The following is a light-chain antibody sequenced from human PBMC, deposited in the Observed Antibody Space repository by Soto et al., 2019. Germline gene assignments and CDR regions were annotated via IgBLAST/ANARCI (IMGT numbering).Light chain of an antibody. V-gene: IGKV3-20*01. J-gene: IGKJ1*01. CDR1: QSISSSD. Sequence: EIVLTQAPGTLSLSPGERATLSCRASQSISSSDLAWYQHRPGQAPRLLIYAASSRATGIPVRSSGSGSGTDFTLSISRLEPEDFAVYYCQHYGSSSWTFGQGTKVDI. CDR2: AAS. CDR3: QHYGSSSWT.